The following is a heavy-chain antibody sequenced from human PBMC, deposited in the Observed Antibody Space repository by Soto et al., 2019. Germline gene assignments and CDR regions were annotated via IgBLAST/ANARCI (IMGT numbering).Heavy chain of an antibody. V-gene: IGHV1-46*01. CDR1: GYTFTSYY. J-gene: IGHJ6*03. Sequence: ASVKVSCKASGYTFTSYYMHWVRQAPGQGLEWMGIINPSGGSTSYAQKFQGRVTMTRDTSTSTVYMELSSLRSEDTAVYYCARVGRRGLRSYFHYDMAVWGKGTLVTVSS. CDR3: ARVGRRGLRSYFHYDMAV. D-gene: IGHD1-1*01. CDR2: INPSGGST.